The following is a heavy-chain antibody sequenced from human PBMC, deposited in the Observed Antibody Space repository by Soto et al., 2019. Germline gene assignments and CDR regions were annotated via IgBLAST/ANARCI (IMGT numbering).Heavy chain of an antibody. CDR2: IDPSDSYT. Sequence: GEPLKISCNGSGYSFTSYWISWVRQMPGKGLEWMGRIDPSDSYTNYSPSFQGHVTISADKSISTAYLQWSSLKASDTAMYYCARQLAARYYYYYGMDVWGQGTTVTVSS. D-gene: IGHD6-6*01. CDR3: ARQLAARYYYYYGMDV. CDR1: GYSFTSYW. J-gene: IGHJ6*02. V-gene: IGHV5-10-1*01.